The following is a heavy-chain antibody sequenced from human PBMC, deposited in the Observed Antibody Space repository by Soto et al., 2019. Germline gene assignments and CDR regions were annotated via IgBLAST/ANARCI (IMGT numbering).Heavy chain of an antibody. CDR2: ISAHNGNT. J-gene: IGHJ4*02. Sequence: QVHLVQSGAEVKKPGASVKVSCKGSGYAFTTYGITWVRQAPGQGLEWMGWISAHNGNTNYAQKLQGRVTVTRDTSTSTAYMELKSLRSDDTAVYYCARGRYGDYCGQGARVPVSS. CDR3: ARGRYGDY. V-gene: IGHV1-18*01. D-gene: IGHD1-1*01. CDR1: GYAFTTYG.